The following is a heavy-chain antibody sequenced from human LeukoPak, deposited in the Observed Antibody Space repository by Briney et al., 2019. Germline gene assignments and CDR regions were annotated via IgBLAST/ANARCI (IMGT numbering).Heavy chain of an antibody. CDR2: ISSSSSYI. V-gene: IGHV3-21*01. Sequence: GGSLRLSCAASGFTFSSYSMNWVRQAPGKGLEWVSSISSSSSYIYYADSVKGRFTISRDNAKNSLYLQMNSLRAEDTAVYYCASSYCSGGSCYLPYFQHWGQGTLVTVSS. CDR1: GFTFSSYS. CDR3: ASSYCSGGSCYLPYFQH. D-gene: IGHD2-15*01. J-gene: IGHJ1*01.